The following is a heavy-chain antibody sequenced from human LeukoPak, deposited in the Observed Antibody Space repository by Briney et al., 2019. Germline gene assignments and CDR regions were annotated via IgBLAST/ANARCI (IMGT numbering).Heavy chain of an antibody. CDR1: GYTFTSYG. CDR2: ISAYNGNT. CDR3: ARDLKRTVGATTASDY. J-gene: IGHJ4*02. D-gene: IGHD1-26*01. V-gene: IGHV1-18*01. Sequence: ASMKVSCKASGYTFTSYGISWVRQAPGQGLEWMGWISAYNGNTNYAQKFQGRVTMTTDTSTSTGYMELRSLRSDDTAVYYCARDLKRTVGATTASDYWGQGTLVTVSS.